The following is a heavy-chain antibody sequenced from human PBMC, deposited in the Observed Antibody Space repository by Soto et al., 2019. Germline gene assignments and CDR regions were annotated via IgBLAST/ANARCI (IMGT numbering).Heavy chain of an antibody. J-gene: IGHJ3*02. CDR1: GGTFSSYA. D-gene: IGHD3-10*01. Sequence: SVKVSCKASGGTFSSYAISWVRQAPGQGLEWMGGIIPIFGTANYAQKFQGRVTITADESTSTAYMELSSLRSEDTAVYYCARVHTYYYGSGSFRYDAFDIWGQGTMVTVSS. V-gene: IGHV1-69*13. CDR2: IIPIFGTA. CDR3: ARVHTYYYGSGSFRYDAFDI.